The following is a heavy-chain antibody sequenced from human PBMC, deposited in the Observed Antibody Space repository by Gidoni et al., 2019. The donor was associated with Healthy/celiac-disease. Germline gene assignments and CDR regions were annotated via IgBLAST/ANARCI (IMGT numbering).Heavy chain of an antibody. CDR1: GGSFSGYY. J-gene: IGHJ3*02. CDR2: INHSGST. Sequence: QVQLQPWGAGLLKPSETLSLTCAVYGGSFSGYYLSWIRQPPGKGLEWIGEINHSGSTNYNPSLKSRVTISVDTSKNQFSLKLSSVTAADTAVYYCARDLIVVVPAAMDTVGAFDIWGQGTMVTVSS. CDR3: ARDLIVVVPAAMDTVGAFDI. D-gene: IGHD2-2*01. V-gene: IGHV4-34*01.